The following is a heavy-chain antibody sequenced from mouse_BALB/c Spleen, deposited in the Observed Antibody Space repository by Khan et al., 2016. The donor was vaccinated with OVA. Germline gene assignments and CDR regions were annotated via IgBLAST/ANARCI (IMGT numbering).Heavy chain of an antibody. D-gene: IGHD1-1*01. V-gene: IGHV1-31*01. CDR3: TRHGSTSWFAY. CDR1: GYSFTSYY. J-gene: IGHJ3*01. Sequence: EVQLQESGPELMKPGASVKISCKASGYSFTSYYIDWVKQSHGKTLEWMGYIDPFNGGYTYNQKFKGKATLTVDKSSSTAYMHLSSLTSEDSAVYYCTRHGSTSWFAYWGPGTLVTVSA. CDR2: IDPFNGGY.